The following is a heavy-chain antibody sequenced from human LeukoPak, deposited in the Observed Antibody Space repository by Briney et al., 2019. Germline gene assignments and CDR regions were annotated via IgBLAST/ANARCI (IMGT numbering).Heavy chain of an antibody. CDR1: GFTFFRSW. D-gene: IGHD2-15*01. Sequence: PGGSLRLSCAASGFTFFRSWMSWVRQAPGKGLEWVANINQDGSEKYYVDPVKGRFTISRDNAKNSLYLQMNSLRADDTAVYYCARDEDHAAAYWGQGTLVTISS. J-gene: IGHJ4*02. CDR3: ARDEDHAAAY. V-gene: IGHV3-7*03. CDR2: INQDGSEK.